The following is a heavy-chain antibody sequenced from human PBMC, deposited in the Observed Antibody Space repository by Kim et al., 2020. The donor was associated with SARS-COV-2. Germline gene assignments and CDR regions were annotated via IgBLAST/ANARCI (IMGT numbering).Heavy chain of an antibody. CDR3: ARGSVVGAENDYYYYGMDV. V-gene: IGHV4-34*01. D-gene: IGHD1-26*01. CDR1: GGSFSGYY. J-gene: IGHJ6*02. CDR2: INHSGST. Sequence: SETLSLTCAVYGGSFSGYYWSWIRQPPGKGLEWIGEINHSGSTNYNPSLKSRVTISVDTSKNQFSLKLSSVTAADTAAYYCARGSVVGAENDYYYYGMDVWGQGTTVTVSS.